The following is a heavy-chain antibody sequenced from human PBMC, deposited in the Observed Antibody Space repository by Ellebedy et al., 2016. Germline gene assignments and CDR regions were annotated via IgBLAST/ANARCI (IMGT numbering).Heavy chain of an antibody. V-gene: IGHV4-38-2*02. J-gene: IGHJ6*02. CDR2: IYQNGST. CDR1: GYSISSGHY. CDR3: ARVKLLWFEDPGSDYYYGMDV. D-gene: IGHD3-10*01. Sequence: SETLSLTXTVSGYSISSGHYWGWIRQPPGKGLEWIGSIYQNGSTYYNPSLQSRVTISVDTSKNHFSLKLSSVTPADTAVYHCARVKLLWFEDPGSDYYYGMDVWGQGTTVTVSS.